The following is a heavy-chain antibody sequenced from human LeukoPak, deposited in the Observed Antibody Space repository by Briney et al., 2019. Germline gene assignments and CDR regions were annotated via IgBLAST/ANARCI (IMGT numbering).Heavy chain of an antibody. Sequence: PGGSLRLSCAASGFTFNDFAMHWVRQTPGKGLEWVSGISWNSGSIGYADSVKGRFTISRDNGKNALYLEMNSLRAEGTALYYCVKDLTGTWSFDYWGQGTLVTVSS. CDR3: VKDLTGTWSFDY. CDR1: GFTFNDFA. CDR2: ISWNSGSI. V-gene: IGHV3-9*01. D-gene: IGHD3-9*01. J-gene: IGHJ4*02.